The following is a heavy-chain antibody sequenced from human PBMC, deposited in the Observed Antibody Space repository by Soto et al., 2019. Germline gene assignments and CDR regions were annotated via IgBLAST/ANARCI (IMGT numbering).Heavy chain of an antibody. CDR2: TYYSGSS. J-gene: IGHJ5*02. Sequence: QLRLQESGPGLVKPSETLSLTCTVSGDSISRSRYYWGWIRQSPGKGLEWIGSTYYSGSSYYNLSLKSGITMPIETSTSRVSLTLTSDTAANTAVYYGATEGGIVDASWGGPWGQGIWVTVSA. V-gene: IGHV4-39*01. D-gene: IGHD2-8*01. CDR1: GDSISRSRYY. CDR3: ATEGGIVDASWGGP.